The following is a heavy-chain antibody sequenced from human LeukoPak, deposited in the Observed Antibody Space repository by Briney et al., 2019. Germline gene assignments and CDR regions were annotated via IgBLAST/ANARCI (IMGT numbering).Heavy chain of an antibody. CDR1: GGSISSGGYS. Sequence: SQTLSRTCAVSGGSISSGGYSWSWIRQPPGKGLEWIGSIYYSGSTYYNPSLKSRVTISVDTSKNQFSLKLSSVTAADTAVYYCARPSGYYFDYWGQGTLVTVSS. CDR2: IYYSGST. D-gene: IGHD3-10*01. CDR3: ARPSGYYFDY. J-gene: IGHJ4*02. V-gene: IGHV4-30-2*03.